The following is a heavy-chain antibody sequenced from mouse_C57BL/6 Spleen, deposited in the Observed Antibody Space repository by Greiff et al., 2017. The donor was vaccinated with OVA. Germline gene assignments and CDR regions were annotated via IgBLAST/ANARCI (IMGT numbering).Heavy chain of an antibody. D-gene: IGHD1-1*01. CDR1: GFNFKDYY. Sequence: EVKLMASGAELVKPGASVQLSCTASGFNFKDYYMHWVKQRTEQGLEWIGRIDPEDGETKYAPKFQGKATITADTSSNTAYLQLSSLTSEDTAVYYCAVLLLRSKYAMDYWGQGTSVTVSS. CDR3: AVLLLRSKYAMDY. J-gene: IGHJ4*01. V-gene: IGHV14-2*01. CDR2: IDPEDGET.